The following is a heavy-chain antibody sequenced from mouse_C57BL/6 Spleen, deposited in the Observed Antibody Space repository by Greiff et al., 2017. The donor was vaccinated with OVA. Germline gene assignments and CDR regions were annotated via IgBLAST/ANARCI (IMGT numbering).Heavy chain of an antibody. CDR1: GYTFTSYW. J-gene: IGHJ2*01. CDR3: AMGGNYDY. V-gene: IGHV1-50*01. CDR2: IDPSDSYT. D-gene: IGHD2-1*01. Sequence: VQLQQPGAELVKPGASVKLSCKASGYTFTSYWMQWVKQRPGQGLEWIGEIDPSDSYTNYNQKFKGKATLTVDTSSSTAYMQLSSLTSEDSAVYYCAMGGNYDYWGKGTTLTVSS.